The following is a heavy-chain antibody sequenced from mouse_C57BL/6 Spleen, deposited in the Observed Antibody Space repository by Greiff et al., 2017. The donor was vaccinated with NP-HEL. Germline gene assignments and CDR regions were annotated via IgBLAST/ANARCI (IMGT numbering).Heavy chain of an antibody. CDR3: ARDHQGFDY. Sequence: QVQLQQSGAELARPGASVKMSCKASGYTFTSYTMHWVTQRPGQGLEWIGYINPSSGYTKYNQKFKDKATLTADKSSSTAYMQLSSLTSEDSAVYYCARDHQGFDYWGQGTTLTVSS. J-gene: IGHJ2*01. V-gene: IGHV1-4*01. CDR1: GYTFTSYT. CDR2: INPSSGYT.